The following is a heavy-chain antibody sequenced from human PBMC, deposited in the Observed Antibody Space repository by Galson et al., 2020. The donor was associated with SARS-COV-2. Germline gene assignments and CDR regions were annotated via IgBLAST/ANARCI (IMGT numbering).Heavy chain of an antibody. CDR2: ILSSGST. CDR1: GGSIISGNYY. CDR3: ASGAGPMWTVTIPDYFYAMDV. Sequence: SETLSLTCTVSGGSIISGNYYWSWIRQPAGKGLEWIGRILSSGSTAYNPSLRSRVTIPLDTSKNQFSLKLCSVTATDTAVYYCASGAGPMWTVTIPDYFYAMDVWGQGTTVTVSS. J-gene: IGHJ6*02. D-gene: IGHD4-17*01. V-gene: IGHV4-61*02.